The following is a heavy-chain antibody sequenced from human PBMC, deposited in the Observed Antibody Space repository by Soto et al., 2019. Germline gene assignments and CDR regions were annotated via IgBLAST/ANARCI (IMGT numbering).Heavy chain of an antibody. V-gene: IGHV3-30-3*01. CDR1: GFTFSSYA. D-gene: IGHD3-3*01. CDR2: ISYDGSNK. CDR3: AGDFWSGFRYDY. Sequence: GGSLRLSCAASGFTFSSYAMHWVRQAPGKGLEWVAVISYDGSNKYYADPVKGRFTISRDNSKNTLYLQMNSLRAEDTAVYYCAGDFWSGFRYDYWGQGTLVTVSS. J-gene: IGHJ4*02.